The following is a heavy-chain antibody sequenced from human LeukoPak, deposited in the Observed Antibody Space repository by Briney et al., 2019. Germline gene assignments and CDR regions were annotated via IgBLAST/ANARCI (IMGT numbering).Heavy chain of an antibody. CDR1: GFTFSSYW. D-gene: IGHD3-22*01. J-gene: IGHJ4*02. CDR3: ATTMIVVVTPFDY. V-gene: IGHV3-23*01. CDR2: ISGSGGST. Sequence: GGSLRLSCAASGFTFSSYWMSWVRQAPGKGLEWVSAISGSGGSTYYADSVKGRFTISRDNSKNTLYLQMNSLRAEDTAVYYCATTMIVVVTPFDYWGQGTLVTVSS.